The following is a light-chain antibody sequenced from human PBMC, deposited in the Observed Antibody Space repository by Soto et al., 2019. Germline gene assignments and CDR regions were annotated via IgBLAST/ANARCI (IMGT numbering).Light chain of an antibody. CDR1: SSNIGAGYD. CDR3: QSYDSSLSGYV. CDR2: NNN. Sequence: QSVLTQPPSVSGAPGQRVTISCTGSSSNIGAGYDVHWYRHLPGTAPKLLIYNNNIRPPGVPDRFSGSKSGTSASLAITGLQAEDEADYYCQSYDSSLSGYVFGTGTKGTVL. V-gene: IGLV1-40*01. J-gene: IGLJ1*01.